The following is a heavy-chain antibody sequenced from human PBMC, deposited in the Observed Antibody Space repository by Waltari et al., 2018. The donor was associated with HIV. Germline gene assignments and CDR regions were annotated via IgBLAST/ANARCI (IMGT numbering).Heavy chain of an antibody. CDR3: ARMQRFYGSEQSRYFYFGMDV. J-gene: IGHJ6*02. Sequence: EVQLVESGGNLTRPGGSLRLSCVGSGFIVSDTYMSWVRQAPGKGPVWFSVLYSNGNTLYGGSVKGRFTIFRDNSKNTLYLQMNTLRVDDTAVYYCARMQRFYGSEQSRYFYFGMDVWGQGTTVTVSS. D-gene: IGHD3-16*02. V-gene: IGHV3-53*01. CDR2: LYSNGNT. CDR1: GFIVSDTY.